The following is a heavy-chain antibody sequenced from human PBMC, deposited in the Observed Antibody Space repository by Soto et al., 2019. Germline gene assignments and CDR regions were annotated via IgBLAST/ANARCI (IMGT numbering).Heavy chain of an antibody. CDR1: GLPFSSYW. D-gene: IGHD1-26*01. J-gene: IGHJ4*02. CDR2: INSDGTTI. V-gene: IGHV3-74*01. Sequence: GGSLRLSCAASGLPFSSYWMHWVRQAPGKGLVWVSRINSDGTTISYADSVKGRFTISRDNAKNTLYLQMNSLRPEDTAVYFCAYNSGTYSTLDCWGQGTLVTVSS. CDR3: AYNSGTYSTLDC.